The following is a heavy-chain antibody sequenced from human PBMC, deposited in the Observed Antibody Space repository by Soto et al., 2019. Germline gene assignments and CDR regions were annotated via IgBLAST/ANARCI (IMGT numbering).Heavy chain of an antibody. Sequence: TGGSLRLSCAASGFTFNTYEMNWVRQAPGKGLEWVSYISSSGSSMYYADSVRGRFTISRDNAKNSLYLQMNSLRAEDTAVYYCARETTGFDYWGQGTLVTVSS. CDR3: ARETTGFDY. V-gene: IGHV3-48*03. D-gene: IGHD4-17*01. CDR2: ISSSGSSM. J-gene: IGHJ4*02. CDR1: GFTFNTYE.